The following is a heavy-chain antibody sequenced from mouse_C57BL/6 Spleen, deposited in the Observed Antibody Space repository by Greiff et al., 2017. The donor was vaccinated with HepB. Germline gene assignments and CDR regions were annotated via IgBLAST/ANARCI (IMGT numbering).Heavy chain of an antibody. CDR1: GFNIKDYY. D-gene: IGHD2-2*01. J-gene: IGHJ2*01. CDR3: ARDGYGETVYYFDY. Sequence: EVQLQQSGAELVKPGASVKLSCTASGFNIKDYYMHWVKQRTEQGLEWIGRIDPEVGATKYAPKFQGTATITADTSSDTAYLQLSSLTSEDTAVDYCARDGYGETVYYFDYWGQGTTLTVSS. V-gene: IGHV14-2*01. CDR2: IDPEVGAT.